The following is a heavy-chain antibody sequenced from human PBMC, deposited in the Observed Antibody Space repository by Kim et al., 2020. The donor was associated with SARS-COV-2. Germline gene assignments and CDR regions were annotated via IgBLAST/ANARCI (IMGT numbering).Heavy chain of an antibody. CDR3: ARQGYDFWSGYYPRVYYYGMDV. D-gene: IGHD3-3*01. CDR2: ISAYNGNT. V-gene: IGHV1-18*04. CDR1: GYTFTSYG. J-gene: IGHJ6*02. Sequence: ASVKVSCKASGYTFTSYGISWVRQAPGQGLEWMGWISAYNGNTNYAQKLQGRVTMTTDTSTSTAYMELRSLRSDDTAVYYCARQGYDFWSGYYPRVYYYGMDVWGQGTTVTVSS.